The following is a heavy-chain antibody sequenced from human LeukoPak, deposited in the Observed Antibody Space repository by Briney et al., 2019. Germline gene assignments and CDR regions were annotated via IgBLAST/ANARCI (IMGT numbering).Heavy chain of an antibody. CDR3: ARARTLSGSYGT. D-gene: IGHD1-26*01. CDR2: ISIDGSYI. J-gene: IGHJ3*01. V-gene: IGHV3-21*01. CDR1: GFTFSSYS. Sequence: GGSLRLSCAASGFTFSSYSMNWVRQAPGKGLEWVSSISIDGSYIYYADSVKGRFTISRDNAKNSLYLQMNSLRAEDTAVYYCARARTLSGSYGTWGQGTMVTVSS.